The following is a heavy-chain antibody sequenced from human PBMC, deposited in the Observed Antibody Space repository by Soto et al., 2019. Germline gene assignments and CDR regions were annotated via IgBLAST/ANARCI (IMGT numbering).Heavy chain of an antibody. D-gene: IGHD4-17*01. J-gene: IGHJ4*02. V-gene: IGHV3-23*01. CDR1: GFTFSSYA. Sequence: EVQLLESGGGLVQPGGSLRLSCAASGFTFSSYAMSWVRQAPGKGLEWVSAISDSGGSTYYADSVKGRFTISRDNSKNTLYLQMNSLIAEDTAVYYCATVAVTIYVFDYWGQGTLVTVSS. CDR3: ATVAVTIYVFDY. CDR2: ISDSGGST.